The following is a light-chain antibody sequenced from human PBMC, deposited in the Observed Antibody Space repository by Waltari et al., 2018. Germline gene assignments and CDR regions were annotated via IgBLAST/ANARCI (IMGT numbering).Light chain of an antibody. CDR3: CSYAGSYTFGV. CDR2: EIN. J-gene: IGLJ2*01. Sequence: QSALTQPRSVSGSPGQSVTISCTGTSSDVGGYNYVSWYQQRPGKAPKLIIYEINKRPPGVPDRFSGSKSGNTASLTISGLQAEDEADYYCCSYAGSYTFGVFGGGTKVTVL. V-gene: IGLV2-11*01. CDR1: SSDVGGYNY.